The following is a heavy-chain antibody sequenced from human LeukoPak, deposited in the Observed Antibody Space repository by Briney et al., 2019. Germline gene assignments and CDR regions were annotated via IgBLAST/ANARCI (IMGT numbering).Heavy chain of an antibody. Sequence: PEGSLRLACAAAGFNFSSYWMDWVRQAPGKGLLWVTRINSDGSSTSYADSVKGRFTISRDNAKNTLYLQMNSLRAEDTAVYYCARAYYYDSSSYYRNHFDYWGQGTLVTVSS. V-gene: IGHV3-74*01. CDR3: ARAYYYDSSSYYRNHFDY. CDR1: GFNFSSYW. D-gene: IGHD3-22*01. CDR2: INSDGSST. J-gene: IGHJ4*02.